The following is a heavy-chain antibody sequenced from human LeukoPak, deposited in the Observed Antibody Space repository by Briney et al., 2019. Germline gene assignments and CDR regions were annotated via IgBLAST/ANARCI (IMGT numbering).Heavy chain of an antibody. CDR2: IYYSGDP. J-gene: IGHJ5*02. V-gene: IGHV4-59*08. CDR1: GGSINFYY. Sequence: PSETLSLTCTVSGGSINFYYWSWIRQPPGKGLEWIGYIYYSGDPNYNPSLKGRVTISVDTSKNQFSLKLSSVTAADTAMYYCARRVAEGVWLDPWGQGTLVTVSS. CDR3: ARRVAEGVWLDP. D-gene: IGHD2-15*01.